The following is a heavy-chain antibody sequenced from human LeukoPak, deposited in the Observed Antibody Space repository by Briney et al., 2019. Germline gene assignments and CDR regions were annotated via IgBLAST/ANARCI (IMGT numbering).Heavy chain of an antibody. CDR2: INPNSGGT. D-gene: IGHD2-15*01. V-gene: IGHV1-2*06. CDR1: GYTFTGYY. J-gene: IGHJ6*02. CDR3: ARAFLGYCSGGSCYPAGEEYYYYGMDV. Sequence: ASVKVSCKASGYTFTGYYMHWVRQAPGQGLEWMGRINPNSGGTNYAQKFQGRVTMTRDTSTSTVYMELSSLRSEDTAVYYCARAFLGYCSGGSCYPAGEEYYYYGMDVWGQGTTVTVSS.